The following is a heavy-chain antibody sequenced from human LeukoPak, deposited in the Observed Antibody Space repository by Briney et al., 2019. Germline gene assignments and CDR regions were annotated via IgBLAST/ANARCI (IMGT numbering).Heavy chain of an antibody. CDR3: ASMGATTVDYFDY. V-gene: IGHV3-30*03. CDR1: GFTFSSYG. D-gene: IGHD1-26*01. J-gene: IGHJ4*02. CDR2: MSYDGSNK. Sequence: PGGSLRLSCAASGFTFSSYGMHWVRQAPGKGLEWVAVMSYDGSNKYYADSVKGRFTISRDNSKNTLYLQMNSLRAEDTAVYYCASMGATTVDYFDYWGQGTLVTVSS.